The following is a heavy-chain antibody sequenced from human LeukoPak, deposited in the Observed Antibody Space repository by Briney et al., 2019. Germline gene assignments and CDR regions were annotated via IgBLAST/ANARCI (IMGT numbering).Heavy chain of an antibody. CDR3: ARGVVIAPQTFDY. V-gene: IGHV4-39*07. J-gene: IGHJ4*02. Sequence: SSETLSLTCTVSSGSISTSNYYWGWVRQPPGKALEWIGNIFYSGSTYYSPSLKSRVTISLDTSRNQFSLKLNSVTAADTAVYYCARGVVIAPQTFDYWGQGTLVTVSS. CDR2: IFYSGST. D-gene: IGHD2-21*01. CDR1: SGSISTSNYY.